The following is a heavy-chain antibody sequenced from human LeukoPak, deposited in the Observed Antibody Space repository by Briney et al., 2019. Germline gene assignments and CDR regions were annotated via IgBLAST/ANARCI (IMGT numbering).Heavy chain of an antibody. CDR3: ARVIGSYGDSAY. V-gene: IGHV3-48*04. CDR2: ISSTSSAV. Sequence: GGSLRLSCAASGFTFSSYSMNWVRQAPGKGLEWLSYISSTSSAVYYADSLKGRFTISRDNAKNSLYLQMDSLRAEDTAVYYCARVIGSYGDSAYWGQGTLVTVSS. J-gene: IGHJ4*02. D-gene: IGHD3-16*01. CDR1: GFTFSSYS.